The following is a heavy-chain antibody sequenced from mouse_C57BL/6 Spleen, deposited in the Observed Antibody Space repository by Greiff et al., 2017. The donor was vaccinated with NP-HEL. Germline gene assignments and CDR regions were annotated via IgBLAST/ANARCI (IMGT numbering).Heavy chain of an antibody. CDR1: GYTFTDYY. CDR2: IYPGSGNT. D-gene: IGHD2-4*01. Sequence: QVQLQQSGAELVRPGASVKLSCKASGYTFTDYYINWVKQRPGQGLEWIARIYPGSGNTYYNEKFKGKATLTAEKSSSTAYMQLSSLTSEDSAVYFCARSKNLYDYDSAWFAYWGQGTLVTVSA. V-gene: IGHV1-76*01. CDR3: ARSKNLYDYDSAWFAY. J-gene: IGHJ3*01.